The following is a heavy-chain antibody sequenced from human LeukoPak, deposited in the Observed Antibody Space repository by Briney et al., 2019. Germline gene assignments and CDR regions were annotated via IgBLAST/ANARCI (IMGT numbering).Heavy chain of an antibody. D-gene: IGHD6-19*01. V-gene: IGHV4-59*01. J-gene: IGHJ4*02. CDR2: IYYSGST. CDR1: GGSISSYY. Sequence: LETLSLTCTVSGGSISSYYWSWIRQPPGKGLKWIGYIYYSGSTNYNPSLKSRVTISEDTSKNQFSLKLSSVTAADTAVYYCARNIAVAASYYFDYWGQGTLVTVSS. CDR3: ARNIAVAASYYFDY.